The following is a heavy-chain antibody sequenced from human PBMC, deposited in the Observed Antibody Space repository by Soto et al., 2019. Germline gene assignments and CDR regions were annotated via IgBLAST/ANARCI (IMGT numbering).Heavy chain of an antibody. J-gene: IGHJ6*02. D-gene: IGHD3-22*01. CDR2: IIPILGTA. CDR1: GCTFNNNA. V-gene: IGHV1-69*01. CDR3: ARPYDSSGYYGGGMDV. Sequence: QVQLVQSGAEVKKPGSSVKVSCKASGCTFNNNAISWVRQAPGQGLEWMGGIIPILGTANDALKLRGRVTSTADESTSTGYMDLSSLRSEDTGVYYCARPYDSSGYYGGGMDVWGQGTTVTVSS.